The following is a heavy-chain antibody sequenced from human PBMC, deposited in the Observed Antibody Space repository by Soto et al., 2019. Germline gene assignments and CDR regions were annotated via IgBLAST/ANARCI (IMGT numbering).Heavy chain of an antibody. CDR2: ISGSGGST. J-gene: IGHJ3*02. CDR1: GFTFSSYA. CDR3: AILWTYDFWSGRKSSNDAFDI. V-gene: IGHV3-23*01. Sequence: GGSLRLSCAASGFTFSSYAMSWVRQAPGKGLEWVSAISGSGGSTYYADSVKGRFTISRDNSKNTLYLQMNSLRAEDTAVYYCAILWTYDFWSGRKSSNDAFDIWGQGTMVTVSS. D-gene: IGHD3-3*01.